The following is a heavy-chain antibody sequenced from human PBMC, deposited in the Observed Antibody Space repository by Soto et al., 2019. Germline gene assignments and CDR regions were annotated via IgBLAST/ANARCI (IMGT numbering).Heavy chain of an antibody. Sequence: PGGSLRLSCAASGFTFSNFATSWVRHAPGKGLEWVSEITGSTGTTYYADSVKGRFVISRDNSKNTLHLQMNSLRAEDTAVYYCAKDTSSSPYYMDVWGQGTTVTVSS. CDR2: ITGSTGTT. D-gene: IGHD2-2*01. J-gene: IGHJ6*03. CDR3: AKDTSSSPYYMDV. V-gene: IGHV3-23*01. CDR1: GFTFSNFA.